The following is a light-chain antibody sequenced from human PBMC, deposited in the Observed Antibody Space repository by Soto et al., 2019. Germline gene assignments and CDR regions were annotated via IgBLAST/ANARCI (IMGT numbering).Light chain of an antibody. CDR1: QSVSSSY. CDR3: QQYGGSPPYT. Sequence: EIVLTQSPGTLSLSPGERATLSCRASQSVSSSYLAWYQQKPGQAPRLLIYGASSRATGIPDRFSGSGSGPAFTLTISRLQPEDFAVYYCQQYGGSPPYTFGQGPKLEIK. J-gene: IGKJ2*01. CDR2: GAS. V-gene: IGKV3-20*01.